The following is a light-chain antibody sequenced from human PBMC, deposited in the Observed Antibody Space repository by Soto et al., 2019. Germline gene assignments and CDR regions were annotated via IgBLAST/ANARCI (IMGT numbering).Light chain of an antibody. CDR2: AAS. CDR3: EQYNNCARP. Sequence: EIVMTQSPATLSVSPGERATLSCRASQSVSSNLAWYQQKPGQAPRLLIYAASTGATGIPARFSGSGSGTEFTLSISSLESEALAVYYCEQYNNCARPFGQGTTGEI. J-gene: IGKJ1*01. V-gene: IGKV3-15*01. CDR1: QSVSSN.